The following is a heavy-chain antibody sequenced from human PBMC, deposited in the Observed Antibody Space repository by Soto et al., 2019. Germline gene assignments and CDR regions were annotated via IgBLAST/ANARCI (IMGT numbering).Heavy chain of an antibody. CDR2: TIPIFGTA. CDR3: ASQSGSGSYSA. Sequence: QVQLVQSGAEVKKPGSSVKVSCKASGGTFSSSDISWVRQAPGQGLEWMAGTIPIFGTANYAQKFQGRVTVSADKSTSTAYMELSSLRSDDTAVYYCASQSGSGSYSAWGQGTLVTVSS. D-gene: IGHD3-10*01. J-gene: IGHJ5*02. V-gene: IGHV1-69*06. CDR1: GGTFSSSD.